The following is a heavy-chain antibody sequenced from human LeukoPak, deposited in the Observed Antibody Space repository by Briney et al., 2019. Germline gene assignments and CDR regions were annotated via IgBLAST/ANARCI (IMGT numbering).Heavy chain of an antibody. V-gene: IGHV1-69*06. CDR3: ARVWGTRDAFDI. Sequence: ASVKVSCKASGGTFSSYAISWVRQAPGQGLEWMGGIIPIFGTANYAQKFQGRVTITADKSTSPAYMELSSLRSEDTAVYYCARVWGTRDAFDIWGQGTMVTVSS. CDR2: IIPIFGTA. CDR1: GGTFSSYA. J-gene: IGHJ3*02. D-gene: IGHD3-16*01.